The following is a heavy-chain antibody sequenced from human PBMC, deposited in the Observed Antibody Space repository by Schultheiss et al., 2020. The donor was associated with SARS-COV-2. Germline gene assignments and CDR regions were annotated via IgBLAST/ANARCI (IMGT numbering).Heavy chain of an antibody. D-gene: IGHD3-22*01. CDR3: ARDLGSSGYYYVQYGMDV. CDR1: GGSISSFS. CDR2: IYYSGST. Sequence: SETLSLTCTVSGGSISSFSWSWIRQPAGKGLEWIGYIYYSGSTYYNPSLKSRVTISVDTSKNQFSLKLTSVTAADTAVYYCARDLGSSGYYYVQYGMDVWGQGTTVTVSS. V-gene: IGHV4-59*06. J-gene: IGHJ6*02.